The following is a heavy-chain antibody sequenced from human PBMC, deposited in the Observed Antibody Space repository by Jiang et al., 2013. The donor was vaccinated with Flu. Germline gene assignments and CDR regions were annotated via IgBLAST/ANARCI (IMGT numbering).Heavy chain of an antibody. Sequence: EVKKPGPSVKVPCKASGYTFTSYYMHWVRQAPGQGLEWMGIINPSGGSTSYAQKFQGRVTMTRDTSTSTVYMELSSLRSEDTAVYYCAREFTMIVVGLDAFDIWGQGTMVTVSS. CDR1: GYTFTSYY. CDR3: AREFTMIVVGLDAFDI. J-gene: IGHJ3*02. CDR2: INPSGGST. V-gene: IGHV1-46*03. D-gene: IGHD3-22*01.